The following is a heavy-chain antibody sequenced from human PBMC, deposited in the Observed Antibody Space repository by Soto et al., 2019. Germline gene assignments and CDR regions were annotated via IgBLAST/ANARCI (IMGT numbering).Heavy chain of an antibody. J-gene: IGHJ6*02. V-gene: IGHV3-53*01. CDR1: GFTVSTNY. CDR3: VVEDLGMEV. Sequence: GGSLRLSCAASGFTVSTNYRTWVRQTPGKGLEWVSIIYSNGNTYYADSVKGRFTISRDNSENTLYLQMNSLRFDDTAVYYCVVEDLGMEVWGQGTTVTVSS. D-gene: IGHD2-15*01. CDR2: IYSNGNT.